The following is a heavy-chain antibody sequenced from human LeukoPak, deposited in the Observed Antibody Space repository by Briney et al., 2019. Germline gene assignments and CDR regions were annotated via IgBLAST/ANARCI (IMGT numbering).Heavy chain of an antibody. Sequence: GGSLRLSCAASGFTLSSHSMNWVRQAPGKGLEWIAYVSRRSNTIVYADSVKGRFTISRDDPKNSLYLQMNSLRVEDMAVYYCARDGNNIFDSWGQGTPVTVSS. D-gene: IGHD1/OR15-1a*01. CDR1: GFTLSSHS. V-gene: IGHV3-48*04. J-gene: IGHJ4*02. CDR2: VSRRSNTI. CDR3: ARDGNNIFDS.